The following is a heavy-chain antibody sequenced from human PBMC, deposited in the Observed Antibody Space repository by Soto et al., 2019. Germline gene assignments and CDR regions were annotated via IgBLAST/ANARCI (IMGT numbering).Heavy chain of an antibody. CDR3: ARSEEPMGYGMDV. Sequence: GGSLRLSCAASGFTFSSYWMHWVRQAPGKGLVWVSHINSDGSSTSYADSVKGRFTISRDNAKNTLYLQMNSLRAEDTAVFFCARSEEPMGYGMDVWGQGTTVNVSS. J-gene: IGHJ6*02. D-gene: IGHD1-1*01. V-gene: IGHV3-74*01. CDR1: GFTFSSYW. CDR2: INSDGSST.